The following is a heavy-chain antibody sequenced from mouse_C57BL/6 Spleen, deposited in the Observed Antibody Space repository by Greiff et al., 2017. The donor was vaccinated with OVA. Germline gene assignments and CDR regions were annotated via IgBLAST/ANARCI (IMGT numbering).Heavy chain of an antibody. J-gene: IGHJ2*01. CDR1: GYTFTSYW. CDR3: ARDDYGVFDY. Sequence: VKLQQPGAELVRPGSSVKLSCKASGYTFTSYWMDWVKQRPGQGLEWIGNIYPSDSETHYNQKFKDKATLTVDKSSSTAYMQLSSLTSEDSAVYYCARDDYGVFDYWGQGTTLTVSS. CDR2: IYPSDSET. V-gene: IGHV1-61*01. D-gene: IGHD2-4*01.